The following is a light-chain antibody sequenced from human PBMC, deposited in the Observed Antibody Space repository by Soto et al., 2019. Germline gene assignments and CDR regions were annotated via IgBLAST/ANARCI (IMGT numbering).Light chain of an antibody. CDR1: QSVNTW. J-gene: IGKJ1*01. Sequence: DIPMTQSPSTLSASVGDRVTITCRASQSVNTWVAWYQQKPGTAPKLLIYGASNLKSGVPSRFSGSGSGTEFTLTISSLQPGDSATYYCQRYNNYSPWTFGQGTKVEIK. V-gene: IGKV1-5*01. CDR2: GAS. CDR3: QRYNNYSPWT.